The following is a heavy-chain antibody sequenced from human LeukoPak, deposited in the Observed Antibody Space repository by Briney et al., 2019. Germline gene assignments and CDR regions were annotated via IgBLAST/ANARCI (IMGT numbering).Heavy chain of an antibody. V-gene: IGHV3-33*01. Sequence: PGRSLRLSCAASGFTFSSYGMHWVRQAPGKGLEWVALIWYDGTSKHYGESVKGRFTISRDNSKNTLYLQMNSLRAEDTAVYYCARDGREYNWFDPWGQGTLVTVSS. CDR3: ARDGREYNWFDP. CDR1: GFTFSSYG. D-gene: IGHD3-10*01. CDR2: IWYDGTSK. J-gene: IGHJ5*02.